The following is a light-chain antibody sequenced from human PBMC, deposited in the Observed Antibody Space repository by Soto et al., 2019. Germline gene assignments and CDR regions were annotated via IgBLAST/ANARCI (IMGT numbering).Light chain of an antibody. J-gene: IGKJ5*01. CDR3: HQYYSYTSIT. Sequence: ALRMTQSPSYLSASTGDTVTITCRAIQGISSYLAWYQQKPEKAPKLLIYAASTLQCGVPSRFSGSGSGTDFTLTISCLQSQDFATYSFHQYYSYTSITFGQGTRLEIK. CDR2: AAS. V-gene: IGKV1-8*01. CDR1: QGISSY.